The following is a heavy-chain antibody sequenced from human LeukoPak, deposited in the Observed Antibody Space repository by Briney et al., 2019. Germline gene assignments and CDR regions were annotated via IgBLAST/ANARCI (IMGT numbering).Heavy chain of an antibody. CDR2: MKPNDGNT. CDR3: ATMDVDGRGSDWFDT. Sequence: ASVKVSCKASGYTFTSRNINWVRQAIGQGLEWMGWMKPNDGNTGYAQKLKGRVTMTGNTPISTAYLELRNLRSEDTAVYYCATMDVDGRGSDWFDTWGQGTLVTVSS. J-gene: IGHJ5*02. D-gene: IGHD2-2*03. V-gene: IGHV1-8*01. CDR1: GYTFTSRN.